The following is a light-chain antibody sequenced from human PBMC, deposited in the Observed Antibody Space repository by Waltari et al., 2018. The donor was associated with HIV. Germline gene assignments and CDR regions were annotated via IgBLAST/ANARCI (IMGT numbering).Light chain of an antibody. V-gene: IGKV1-39*01. Sequence: QMAQSPSSLSASVGDRVTLSCRAMQHVGANLNWYQVQWADAPTLLVYGRSSLNSGDSSRFSGGGSGTKFTLTSNSLQPGDSATYYCQQTYTVPRTFGRGTRVEI. J-gene: IGKJ1*01. CDR2: GRS. CDR1: QHVGAN. CDR3: QQTYTVPRT.